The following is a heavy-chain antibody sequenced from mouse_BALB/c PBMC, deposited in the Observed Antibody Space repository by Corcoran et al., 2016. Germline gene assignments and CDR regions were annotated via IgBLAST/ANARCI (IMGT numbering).Heavy chain of an antibody. CDR3: AGTY. CDR2: IDPANGNT. J-gene: IGHJ3*01. Sequence: EVQLQQSAAELMKPGASVKLSCTASGFNIKYNYMHWVKQMPEKGLEGSGRIDPANGNTKYDPKFQGKATITADTSSNTAYLQLSSLTYEDTAVYYCAGTYWGQGTLVTVSA. V-gene: IGHV14-3*02. CDR1: GFNIKYNY.